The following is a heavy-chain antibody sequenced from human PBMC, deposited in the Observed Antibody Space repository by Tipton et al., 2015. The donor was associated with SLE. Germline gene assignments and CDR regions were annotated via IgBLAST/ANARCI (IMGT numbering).Heavy chain of an antibody. V-gene: IGHV4-59*07. D-gene: IGHD6-13*01. Sequence: TLSLTCTVSGGSISSYYWSWIRQPPGKGLEWIGYIYYSGSSNFNRAHYNPSLMSRVTISVHTSRNQFSLRLSSVTAADTAVYFCTRRLYNTNWFWFDPWGQGPLVIVSS. CDR3: TRRLYNTNWFWFDP. CDR2: IYYSGSS. CDR1: GGSISSYY. J-gene: IGHJ5*02.